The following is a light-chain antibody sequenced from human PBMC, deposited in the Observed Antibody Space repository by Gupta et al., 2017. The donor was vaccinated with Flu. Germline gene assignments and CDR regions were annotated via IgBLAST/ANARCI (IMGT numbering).Light chain of an antibody. V-gene: IGKV1-39*01. CDR2: AQS. J-gene: IGKJ2*01. CDR1: QNINTY. CDR3: QQTRSSSPT. Sequence: DHQMTQSPSSLSASIGDRVTISCRASQNINTYSNLYQQRPQTSPRLLIYAQSSLQSGVPTLFSGSGSGRDFILTISSLQAGDFATYYCQQTRSSSPTFGQGTKLDIK.